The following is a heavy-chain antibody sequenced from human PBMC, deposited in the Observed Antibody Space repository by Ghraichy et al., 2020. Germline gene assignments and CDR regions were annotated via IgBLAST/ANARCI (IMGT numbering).Heavy chain of an antibody. D-gene: IGHD1-26*01. V-gene: IGHV4-59*01. CDR1: GGSISSYY. CDR2: IYYSGST. Sequence: SQTLSLTCTVSGGSISSYYWSWIRQPPGKGLEWIGYIYYSGSTNYNPSLKSRVTISVDTSKNQFSLKLSSVTAADTAVYHCARMWGAQDYWGQGTLVTVSS. CDR3: ARMWGAQDY. J-gene: IGHJ4*02.